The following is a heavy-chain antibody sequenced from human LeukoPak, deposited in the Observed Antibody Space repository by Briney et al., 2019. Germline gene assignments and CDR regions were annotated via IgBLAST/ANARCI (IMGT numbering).Heavy chain of an antibody. Sequence: GGSLRLSCAASGFTFNDYGMSWVRQAPGKGLEWVSGINWNGGSTGYADSVKGRFTISRDNAKKSLYLQMNSLRDEDTAWYYCARDDGGLPSWGQGALVTVSS. CDR2: INWNGGST. J-gene: IGHJ5*02. CDR1: GFTFNDYG. CDR3: ARDDGGLPS. V-gene: IGHV3-20*04. D-gene: IGHD6-25*01.